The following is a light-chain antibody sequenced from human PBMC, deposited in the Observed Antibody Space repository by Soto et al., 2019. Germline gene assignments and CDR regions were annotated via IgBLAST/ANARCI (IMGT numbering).Light chain of an antibody. V-gene: IGKV1-5*03. Sequence: DIQMTQSPSTLSGSVGDRVTTTCRASQTISSWLAWYQQKPGKAPKLLIYKASTLKSGVPSRFSGSGSGTEFTLTISSLQPDDFATYYCQHYNSYSEAFGQGTRLEI. J-gene: IGKJ5*01. CDR3: QHYNSYSEA. CDR2: KAS. CDR1: QTISSW.